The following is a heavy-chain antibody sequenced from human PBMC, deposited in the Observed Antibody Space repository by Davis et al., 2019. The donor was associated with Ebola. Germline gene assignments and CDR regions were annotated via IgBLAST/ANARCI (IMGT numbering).Heavy chain of an antibody. Sequence: PGGSLRLSCAASGFTVSSNYMSWVRQAPGKGLEWVSVIYSGGSTYYADSVKGRFTISRDNSKNTLYLQMNSLRAEDTAVYYCARAPMGGYDYWWGPYFDYWGQGTLVTVSS. D-gene: IGHD5-12*01. V-gene: IGHV3-53*01. CDR2: IYSGGST. J-gene: IGHJ4*02. CDR1: GFTVSSNY. CDR3: ARAPMGGYDYWWGPYFDY.